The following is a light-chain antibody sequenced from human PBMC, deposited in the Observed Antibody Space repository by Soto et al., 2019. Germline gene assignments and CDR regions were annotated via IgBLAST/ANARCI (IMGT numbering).Light chain of an antibody. Sequence: DFQMTQSPSTLSASVGDRVTITCRASQNINNWVAWYQQKPGKAPKFLIYDASTLQRGVPSRFSGSGFGTEFSLTISSLQPDDFVSYYCQPTRTFGQGTKVEIK. J-gene: IGKJ1*01. CDR1: QNINNW. CDR3: QPTRT. CDR2: DAS. V-gene: IGKV1-5*01.